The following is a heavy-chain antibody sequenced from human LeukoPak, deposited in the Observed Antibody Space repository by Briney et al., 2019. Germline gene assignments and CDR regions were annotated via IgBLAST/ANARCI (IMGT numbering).Heavy chain of an antibody. Sequence: PGGSLRLSCAASGFTFSSYSMNWVRQAPGKGLEWVSVINGGGDSTNYADSVKGRFTISRDNSKNTLYLQMNSLRAEDTAVYYCAKGEHTGTDYWGQGTLVTVSS. V-gene: IGHV3-23*01. J-gene: IGHJ4*02. CDR2: INGGGDST. CDR1: GFTFSSYS. D-gene: IGHD4-11*01. CDR3: AKGEHTGTDY.